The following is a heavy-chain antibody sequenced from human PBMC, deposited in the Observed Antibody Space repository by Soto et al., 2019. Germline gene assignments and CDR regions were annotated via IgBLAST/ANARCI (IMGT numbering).Heavy chain of an antibody. CDR1: GFTFSSYS. CDR3: AREDRYFDGLLSRYAEYFQH. CDR2: ISSSSSYI. Sequence: EVQLVESGGGLVKPGGSLRLSCAASGFTFSSYSMNWVRQAPGKGLEWVSSISSSSSYIYYADSVKGRFTISRDNAKNSLYLQMNSLRAEDTAVYYCAREDRYFDGLLSRYAEYFQHWGQGTLVTVSS. J-gene: IGHJ1*01. V-gene: IGHV3-21*01. D-gene: IGHD3-9*01.